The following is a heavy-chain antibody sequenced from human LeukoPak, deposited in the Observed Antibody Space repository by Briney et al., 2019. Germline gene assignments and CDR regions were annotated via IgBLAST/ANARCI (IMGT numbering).Heavy chain of an antibody. CDR1: GGSISSYY. J-gene: IGHJ4*02. CDR2: IYYSGST. D-gene: IGHD4-17*01. Sequence: SETLSLTCAVSGGSISSYYWSWIRQPPGKGLEWIGYIYYSGSTNYNPSLKSRVTISVDTSKNQFSLKLSSVTAADTAVYYCARHGYGDYVIFDYWGQETLVTVSS. CDR3: ARHGYGDYVIFDY. V-gene: IGHV4-59*08.